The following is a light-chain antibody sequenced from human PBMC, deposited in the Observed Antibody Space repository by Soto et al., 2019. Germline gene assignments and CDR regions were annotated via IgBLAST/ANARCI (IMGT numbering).Light chain of an antibody. CDR3: CSYAGSSTVV. Sequence: QSALTQPASVSGSPGQSITISCTGTSSDVGSYNLVSWYQQHPGKAPKLMIYEGSQLPSGVSNRFSGSKSGNTASLTVSGLQAEDEADYYCCSYAGSSTVVFGGGTKLTVL. J-gene: IGLJ2*01. CDR2: EGS. V-gene: IGLV2-23*01. CDR1: SSDVGSYNL.